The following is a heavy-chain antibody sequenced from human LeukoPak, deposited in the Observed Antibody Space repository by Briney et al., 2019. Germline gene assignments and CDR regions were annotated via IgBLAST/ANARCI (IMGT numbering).Heavy chain of an antibody. CDR3: AKSCLDTYYDTLTGSDY. CDR1: GFTFSNYG. V-gene: IGHV3-30*18. J-gene: IGHJ4*02. D-gene: IGHD3-9*01. CDR2: ISYDGSNK. Sequence: GGSLTLSCAASGFTFSNYGMHWVRQAPGKGLEWVAIISYDGSNKYYADSVKGRFTISRDNSKNTLYLQMNSLRAEDTAVYYCAKSCLDTYYDTLTGSDYWGQGTLLTVST.